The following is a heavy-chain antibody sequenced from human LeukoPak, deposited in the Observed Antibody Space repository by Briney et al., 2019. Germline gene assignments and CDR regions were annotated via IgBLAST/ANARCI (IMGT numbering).Heavy chain of an antibody. J-gene: IGHJ3*02. CDR1: GYTFTSYG. CDR2: ISAYNGNT. Sequence: ASVKVSCKASGYTFTSYGISWVRQAPGQGLEWMGWISAYNGNTNYAQKLQGRVTMTTDTSTSTAYMELSSLRSEDTAVYYCATGGVVVVPAAPFAAFDIWGQGTMVTVSS. V-gene: IGHV1-18*01. CDR3: ATGGVVVVPAAPFAAFDI. D-gene: IGHD2-2*01.